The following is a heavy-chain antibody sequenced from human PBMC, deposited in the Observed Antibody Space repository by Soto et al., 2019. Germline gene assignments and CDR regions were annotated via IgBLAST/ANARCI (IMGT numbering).Heavy chain of an antibody. CDR3: ARASAVQLDY. Sequence: PGGSLRLSCAASGFSFSNYEMNWVRQAPGKGLEWISYISTSSSNRYYADSVKGRFTISRDNAGNSLFLQMNGLRVEDTAAYYCARASAVQLDYGGQGALVTASS. J-gene: IGHJ4*02. D-gene: IGHD1-1*01. CDR1: GFSFSNYE. CDR2: ISTSSSNR. V-gene: IGHV3-48*03.